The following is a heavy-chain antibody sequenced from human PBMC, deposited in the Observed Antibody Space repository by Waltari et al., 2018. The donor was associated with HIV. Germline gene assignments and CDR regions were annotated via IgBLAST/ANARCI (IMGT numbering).Heavy chain of an antibody. Sequence: EVQLLASGGASTQPGQPLPIYSVASAFGFAHSGTAWDRRAPGGGLGVIASISGGGSKTYYGDSLKGRFTISRDNSKNVMYLKMTNLRVDDTAMYLCAKDVSLSSARPRLVSFDFWSQGTQVSVAS. V-gene: IGHV3-23*01. D-gene: IGHD6-6*01. CDR2: ISGGGSKT. CDR1: AFGFAHSG. J-gene: IGHJ4*02. CDR3: AKDVSLSSARPRLVSFDF.